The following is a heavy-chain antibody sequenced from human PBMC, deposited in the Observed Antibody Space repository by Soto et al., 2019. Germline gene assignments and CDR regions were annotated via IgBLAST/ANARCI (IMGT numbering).Heavy chain of an antibody. D-gene: IGHD2-8*01. CDR2: ISAYNGNT. Sequence: ASVKVSCKASGYSFSFYGISWVRQAPGQGLEWMGWISAYNGNTNYAQKLQGRVTINPDISNNQVSLHLNSVTPYDTAVYYCVRLIGNSWLDSWGQGTLVTVSS. J-gene: IGHJ5*01. V-gene: IGHV1-18*01. CDR1: GYSFSFYG. CDR3: VRLIGNSWLDS.